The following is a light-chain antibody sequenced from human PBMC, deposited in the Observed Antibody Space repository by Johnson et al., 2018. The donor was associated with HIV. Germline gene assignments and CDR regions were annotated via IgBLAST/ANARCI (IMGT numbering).Light chain of an antibody. J-gene: IGLJ1*01. Sequence: HSVLTQPPSVSAAPGQKVTISCSGSSSNIGNNDVSWYQQLPGTAPKLLIYDNNKRPSGIPDRFSGSKSGTSATLGITGLQTGDEADYYCGTWDSSLSAGIVFGTGTKVTVL. CDR1: SSNIGNND. CDR3: GTWDSSLSAGIV. V-gene: IGLV1-51*01. CDR2: DNN.